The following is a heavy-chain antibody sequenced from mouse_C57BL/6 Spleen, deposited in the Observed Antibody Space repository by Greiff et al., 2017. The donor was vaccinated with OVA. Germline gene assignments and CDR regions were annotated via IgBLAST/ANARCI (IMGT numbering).Heavy chain of an antibody. Sequence: VKLMESGPELVKPGASVKISCKASGYAFSSSWMNWVKQRPGKGLEWIGRIYPGDGDTNYNGKFKGKATLTADKSSSTAYMQLSSLTSEDSAVYFCARNYGSTSGYAMDYWGQGTSVTVSS. CDR1: GYAFSSSW. J-gene: IGHJ4*01. CDR2: IYPGDGDT. D-gene: IGHD1-1*01. CDR3: ARNYGSTSGYAMDY. V-gene: IGHV1-82*01.